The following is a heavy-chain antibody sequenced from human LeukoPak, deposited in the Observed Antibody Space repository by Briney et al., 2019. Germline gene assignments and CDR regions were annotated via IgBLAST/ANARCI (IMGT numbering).Heavy chain of an antibody. Sequence: PSETQSLTCTVSGGSISSYYWSWIRQPPGKGLEWIGYIYYSGSTNYNPSLKSRVTISVDTSKNQFSLKLSSVTAADTAVYYCARAGGVVATGPDFDYWGQGTLVTVSS. CDR1: GGSISSYY. D-gene: IGHD5-12*01. J-gene: IGHJ4*02. CDR3: ARAGGVVATGPDFDY. CDR2: IYYSGST. V-gene: IGHV4-59*01.